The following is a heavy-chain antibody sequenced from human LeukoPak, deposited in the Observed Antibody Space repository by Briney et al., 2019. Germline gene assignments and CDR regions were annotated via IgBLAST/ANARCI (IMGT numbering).Heavy chain of an antibody. CDR3: ARELGATAQFDY. V-gene: IGHV3-11*06. Sequence: GGSLRLSCAASGFTFSDYYMSWIRQAPGKGLEWVSYISSGSSYTNYADSVKGRFTISRDNAKNSLYLQMNSLRAEDTAVYYCARELGATAQFDYWGQGTLVTVSS. D-gene: IGHD1-26*01. CDR2: ISSGSSYT. J-gene: IGHJ4*02. CDR1: GFTFSDYY.